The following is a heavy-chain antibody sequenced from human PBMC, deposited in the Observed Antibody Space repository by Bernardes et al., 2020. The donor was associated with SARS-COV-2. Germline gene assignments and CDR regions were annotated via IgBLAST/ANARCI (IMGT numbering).Heavy chain of an antibody. Sequence: ASVKVSCKASGYTFTTFAIHWMRQAPGQRLEWMGWINPGNGQTYYSPKFQGRVTVSRDTSASATYMELSSLRSEDTAVYYCARDQWELGYSDYWGQGTLVTVS. V-gene: IGHV1-3*01. CDR1: GYTFTTFA. J-gene: IGHJ4*02. D-gene: IGHD1-26*01. CDR3: ARDQWELGYSDY. CDR2: INPGNGQT.